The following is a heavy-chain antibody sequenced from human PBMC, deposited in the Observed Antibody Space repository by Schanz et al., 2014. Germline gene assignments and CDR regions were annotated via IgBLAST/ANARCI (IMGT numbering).Heavy chain of an antibody. Sequence: QVQLQESGPGLVKPSETLSLTCTVSNVSTSSYYWSCIRQPPGKGLEWMGYIHYSGSTNYKASLKSRITISAHTSKTQFSLKLTSVTAADTAVYYCARARGWELQSNAFDIWGQGTMVTVSS. D-gene: IGHD1-26*01. CDR3: ARARGWELQSNAFDI. V-gene: IGHV4-59*01. J-gene: IGHJ3*02. CDR2: IHYSGST. CDR1: NVSTSSYY.